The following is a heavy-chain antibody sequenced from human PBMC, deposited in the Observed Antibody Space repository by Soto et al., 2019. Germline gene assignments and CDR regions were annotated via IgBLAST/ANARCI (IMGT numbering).Heavy chain of an antibody. D-gene: IGHD3-10*01. Sequence: PXGCLRLAGSASGFTFSTYAMSWVRQAPGKGLEWVSTISSSGGNTYYTDSVKGRFTISRDNSKNTLYLQMNSLRAEDTAIYYCAKRPTFTGFGDLFDTWGQGKMFTV. V-gene: IGHV3-23*01. J-gene: IGHJ3*02. CDR2: ISSSGGNT. CDR3: AKRPTFTGFGDLFDT. CDR1: GFTFSTYA.